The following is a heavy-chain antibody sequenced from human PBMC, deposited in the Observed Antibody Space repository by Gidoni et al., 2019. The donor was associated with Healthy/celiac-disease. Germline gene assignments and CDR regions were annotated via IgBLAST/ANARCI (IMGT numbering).Heavy chain of an antibody. D-gene: IGHD3-10*01. CDR1: GLTFSSYA. CDR3: ARAPLAARCGDQKGHYGMDV. J-gene: IGHJ6*02. V-gene: IGHV3-30*04. CDR2: ISYDGRNK. Sequence: GASGGGVVQPGRSLRLSCAASGLTFSSYAMPWVRQAPGKGLEWVAVISYDGRNKYYADSVKDRFTISRDNSKNTRYLQMNILRAEDTAGYYCARAPLAARCGDQKGHYGMDVWGQGTTVTVSS.